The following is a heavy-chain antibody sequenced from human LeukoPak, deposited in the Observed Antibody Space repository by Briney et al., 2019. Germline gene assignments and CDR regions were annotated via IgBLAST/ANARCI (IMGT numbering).Heavy chain of an antibody. J-gene: IGHJ4*02. V-gene: IGHV1-8*01. CDR2: VTPNTGNT. CDR3: ARGLRDY. CDR1: GYTFTSHD. Sequence: ASVKVSCKASGYTFTSHDINWMRQAPGQGLEWMGWVTPNTGNTGYVKRFQGRVTMTRDISINTAYMELRSLRSEDTAVYYCARGLRDYWGQGTLVTVSS.